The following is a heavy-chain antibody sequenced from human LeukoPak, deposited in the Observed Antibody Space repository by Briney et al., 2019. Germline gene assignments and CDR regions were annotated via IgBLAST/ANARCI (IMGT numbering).Heavy chain of an antibody. D-gene: IGHD2-2*01. V-gene: IGHV1-2*02. Sequence: ASVKVSCKASGYTFTGYYMHWVRQAPGQGLEWMGWINPNSGGTNYAQKFQGRVTMTRDTSISTAHMELSRLRSDDTAVYYCARDIVVVPAAMDYYYYGMDVWGQGTTVTVSS. CDR2: INPNSGGT. J-gene: IGHJ6*02. CDR1: GYTFTGYY. CDR3: ARDIVVVPAAMDYYYYGMDV.